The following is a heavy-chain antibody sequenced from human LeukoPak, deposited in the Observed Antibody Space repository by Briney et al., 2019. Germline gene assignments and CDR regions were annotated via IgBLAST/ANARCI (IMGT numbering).Heavy chain of an antibody. J-gene: IGHJ5*02. CDR2: IIPIFGTA. Sequence: SVKFSCKASGGTFSSYAISWVRQAPGQGLEWMGGIIPIFGTANYAQKFQGRVTITADESTSTAYMELSSLRSEDTAVYYCARRLLDGDYGWFDPWGQGTLVTVSS. CDR3: ARRLLDGDYGWFDP. CDR1: GGTFSSYA. V-gene: IGHV1-69*13. D-gene: IGHD4-17*01.